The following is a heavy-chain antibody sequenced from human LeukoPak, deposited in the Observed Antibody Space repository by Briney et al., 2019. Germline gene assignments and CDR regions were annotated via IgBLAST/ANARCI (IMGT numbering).Heavy chain of an antibody. CDR1: GFTFSSYA. Sequence: GGSLRLSCAASGFTFSSYAMSWVRQAPGKGLEWVSAISGSGGSTYYADSVKGRFTISRDNSKNTLYLQMNSLRAEDTAIYYCAKGGSSGYYYGNPFDYWGQGTLVTVSS. CDR3: AKGGSSGYYYGNPFDY. V-gene: IGHV3-23*01. CDR2: ISGSGGST. J-gene: IGHJ4*02. D-gene: IGHD3-22*01.